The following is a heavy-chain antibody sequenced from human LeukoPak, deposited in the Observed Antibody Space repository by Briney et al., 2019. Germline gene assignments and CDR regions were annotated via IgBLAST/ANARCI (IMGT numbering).Heavy chain of an antibody. CDR1: GFTFRKYW. V-gene: IGHV3-7*01. D-gene: IGHD2-15*01. CDR3: ARPELPGWSVLSDF. J-gene: IGHJ4*02. Sequence: GGSLRLSCAASGFTFRKYWMSWVRQAPGKGLEWVANINQDGSETYYADSVKGRFTMSRDNGKNSLDLQMNSLRAEDTAVYYCARPELPGWSVLSDFWGREPWSPSPQ. CDR2: INQDGSET.